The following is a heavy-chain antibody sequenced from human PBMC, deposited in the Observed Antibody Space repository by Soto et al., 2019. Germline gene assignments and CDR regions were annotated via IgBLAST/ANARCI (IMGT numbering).Heavy chain of an antibody. D-gene: IGHD6-19*01. V-gene: IGHV4-59*12. CDR1: GGSISSYY. Sequence: SETLSLTCTVSGGSISSYYWSWIRQPPGKGLEWIGYISHSGSTYSNPSLKSRVTISVDRSKNQFSLKLRTVTAADTAVYYCARGGLLPDYWGQGTLVTVSS. CDR3: ARGGLLPDY. J-gene: IGHJ4*02. CDR2: ISHSGST.